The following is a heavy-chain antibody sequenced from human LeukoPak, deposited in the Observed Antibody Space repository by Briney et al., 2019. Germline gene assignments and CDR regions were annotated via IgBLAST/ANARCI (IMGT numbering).Heavy chain of an antibody. J-gene: IGHJ3*02. CDR3: ASGYCGGACQLGGVDM. CDR2: IYYSGST. D-gene: IGHD2-21*02. V-gene: IGHV4-39*07. Sequence: SETLSLTCTLSGGSISTSSYYWGWIRQPPGKGLEWIGSIYYSGSTYYNPSLKSRVTISVDTSKNQFSLKLSSVTAADTAVYYCASGYCGGACQLGGVDMWGQGTMVTVSS. CDR1: GGSISTSSYY.